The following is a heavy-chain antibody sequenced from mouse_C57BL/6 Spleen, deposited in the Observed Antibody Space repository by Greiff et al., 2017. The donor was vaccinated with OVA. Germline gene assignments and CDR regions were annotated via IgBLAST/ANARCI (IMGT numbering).Heavy chain of an antibody. J-gene: IGHJ2*01. CDR2: INYDGSST. CDR1: GFTFSDYY. V-gene: IGHV5-16*01. D-gene: IGHD1-2*01. CDR3: ARDRLAFDD. Sequence: EVKLVESEGGLVQPGSSMKLSCTASGFTFSDYYMAWVRQVPEKGLEWVANINYDGSSTYYLDSLKSRFIISRDNAKNILYLQMSSLKSEDTATYYCARDRLAFDDWGQGTTLTVSS.